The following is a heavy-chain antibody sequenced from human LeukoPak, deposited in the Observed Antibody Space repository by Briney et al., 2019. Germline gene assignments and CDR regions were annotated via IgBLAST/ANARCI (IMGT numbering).Heavy chain of an antibody. V-gene: IGHV3-30*18. J-gene: IGHJ4*02. CDR3: AKDRGYSSSWLYYFDY. CDR1: GFTFSSYG. Sequence: PGGSLRLSCAASGFTFSSYGMHWVRQAPGKGLEWVAVISYDGSNKYYADSVKGRFIISRDNSKNTLYLQMNSLRAEDTAVYYCAKDRGYSSSWLYYFDYWGQGTLVTVSS. CDR2: ISYDGSNK. D-gene: IGHD6-13*01.